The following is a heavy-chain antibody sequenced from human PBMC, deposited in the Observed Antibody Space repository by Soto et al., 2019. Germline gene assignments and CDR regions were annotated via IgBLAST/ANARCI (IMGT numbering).Heavy chain of an antibody. V-gene: IGHV1-18*01. CDR2: ISAFNGNT. CDR1: GYSFTNYG. CDR3: ARDRGVAPPVAGNTHYYYYMDV. D-gene: IGHD6-19*01. Sequence: QDQLVQSGAEVKKPGASVTVSCKASGYSFTNYGVTWVRQAPGQGLEWMGWISAFNGNTHYAKNLQGRVTMTTDASTSTANMELRSLRSDDTAVYYCARDRGVAPPVAGNTHYYYYMDVWGKGTTVTVSS. J-gene: IGHJ6*03.